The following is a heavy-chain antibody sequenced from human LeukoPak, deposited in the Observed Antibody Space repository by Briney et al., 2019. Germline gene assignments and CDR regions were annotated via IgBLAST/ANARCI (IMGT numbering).Heavy chain of an antibody. Sequence: GGSLRLSCAGSGFSISNYGMNWVRQAPGKGLEWLSYIRSDSSTKYYADSVEGRFTISRDNAQNSLYLQMNSLRDEDSGVYYCARDPVGLWFGERDSWGQGTLVTVSS. D-gene: IGHD3-10*01. J-gene: IGHJ4*02. CDR3: ARDPVGLWFGERDS. CDR1: GFSISNYG. CDR2: IRSDSSTK. V-gene: IGHV3-48*02.